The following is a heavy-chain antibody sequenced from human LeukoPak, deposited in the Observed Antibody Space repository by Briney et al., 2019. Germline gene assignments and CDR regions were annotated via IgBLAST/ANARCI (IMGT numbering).Heavy chain of an antibody. V-gene: IGHV4-59*01. Sequence: PSETLSLTCAVYGGSFSGYYWSWIRQPPGKGLEWIGYIYYSGSTNYNPSLKSRVTISVDTSKNQFSLKLSSVTAADTAVYYCARSKAGAFDYWGQGTLVTVSS. CDR1: GGSFSGYY. CDR3: ARSKAGAFDY. J-gene: IGHJ4*02. CDR2: IYYSGST.